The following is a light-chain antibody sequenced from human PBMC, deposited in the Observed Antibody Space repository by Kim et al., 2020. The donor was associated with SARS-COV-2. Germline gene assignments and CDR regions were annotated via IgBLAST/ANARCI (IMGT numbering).Light chain of an antibody. Sequence: ALGQTVRIKCQGDSLRSYYASWYQQKPGQAPVLVIYGKNNRPSGIPDRFSGSYSGNTASLTITGAQAVDEADYYCNSRDSSGNHWVFGGGTQLTVL. CDR2: GKN. V-gene: IGLV3-19*01. J-gene: IGLJ3*02. CDR1: SLRSYY. CDR3: NSRDSSGNHWV.